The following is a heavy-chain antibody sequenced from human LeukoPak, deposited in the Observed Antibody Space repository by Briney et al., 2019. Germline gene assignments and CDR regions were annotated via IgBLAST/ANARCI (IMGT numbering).Heavy chain of an antibody. D-gene: IGHD2-15*01. CDR2: IYYSGST. V-gene: IGHV4-31*03. CDR3: AREYCSGGSCSPGWFDP. Sequence: SETLSLTCTVSGGSISSGGYYWSWIRQHPGKGLEWIGYIYYSGSTYYNPSLKSRVTISVDTSKNQFSLKLSSVTAADTAVYYCAREYCSGGSCSPGWFDPWGQGTLVTVSS. J-gene: IGHJ5*02. CDR1: GGSISSGGYY.